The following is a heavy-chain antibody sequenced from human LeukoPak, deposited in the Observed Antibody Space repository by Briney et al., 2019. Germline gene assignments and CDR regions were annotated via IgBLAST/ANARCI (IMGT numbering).Heavy chain of an antibody. CDR3: ASLAYYKAVY. Sequence: KPSETLSLTCTVSGGSISSSNYYWGWIRQPPGKGLEWIGSIYYSGSTYYNPSLKSRVTISVDTSKNQFSLKLSSVTAADTAVYYCASLAYYKAVYWGQGTLVTVSS. CDR2: IYYSGST. CDR1: GGSISSSNYY. D-gene: IGHD3-10*01. V-gene: IGHV4-39*01. J-gene: IGHJ4*02.